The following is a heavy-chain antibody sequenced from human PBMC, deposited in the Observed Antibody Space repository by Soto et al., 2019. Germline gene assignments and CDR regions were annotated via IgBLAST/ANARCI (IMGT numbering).Heavy chain of an antibody. J-gene: IGHJ6*02. Sequence: PSETLSLTCTVSGGSISSYYWSWIRQPPWKGLEWIGYIYYSGSTNYNPSLKSRVTISVDTSKNQFSLKLNSMTAADTAVYYCARGYSSGWSEFYYYYYGMDVWGQGTTVTVSS. CDR1: GGSISSYY. CDR2: IYYSGST. V-gene: IGHV4-59*08. D-gene: IGHD6-19*01. CDR3: ARGYSSGWSEFYYYYYGMDV.